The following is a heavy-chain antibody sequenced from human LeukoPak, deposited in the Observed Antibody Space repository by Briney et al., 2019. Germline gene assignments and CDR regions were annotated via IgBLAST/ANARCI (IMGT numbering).Heavy chain of an antibody. CDR2: IYYSVTT. V-gene: IGHV4-39*07. D-gene: IGHD6-13*01. CDR3: ARDRRAATRD. CDR1: GGSISSYY. J-gene: IGHJ4*02. Sequence: PSETLSLTCTVSGGSISSYYWGWIRQPPGKGLEWIGSIYYSVTTYYNPSLKSRVAMSVDTSKNQFSLKLRSVTAADTAVYYCARDRRAATRDWGQGILVAVSS.